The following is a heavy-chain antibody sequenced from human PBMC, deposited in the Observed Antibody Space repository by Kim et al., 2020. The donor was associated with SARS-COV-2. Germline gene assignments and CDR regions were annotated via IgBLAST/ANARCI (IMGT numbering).Heavy chain of an antibody. D-gene: IGHD6-19*01. CDR1: GDSVSSNSAA. CDR2: TYYRSKWYN. J-gene: IGHJ5*02. Sequence: SQTLSLTCAISGDSVSSNSAAWNWIRQSPSRGLEWLGRTYYRSKWYNDYAVSVKSRITINPDTSKNQFSLQLNSVTPEDTAVYYCAREVGQWLVLVPANNWFDPWGQGTLVTVSS. CDR3: AREVGQWLVLVPANNWFDP. V-gene: IGHV6-1*01.